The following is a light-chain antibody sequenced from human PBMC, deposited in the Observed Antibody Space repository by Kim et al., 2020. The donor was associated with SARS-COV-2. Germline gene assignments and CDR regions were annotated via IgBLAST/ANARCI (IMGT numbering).Light chain of an antibody. CDR2: DAS. Sequence: SPGERATLSCRASQSVSNYLALYQPKPGQPPRLLIYDASNRAAGIPARFSGSGSGTDFTLTISRLEPEDFAVYYCQQRNHWPPLTFGGGTKVDIK. J-gene: IGKJ4*01. CDR1: QSVSNY. CDR3: QQRNHWPPLT. V-gene: IGKV3-11*01.